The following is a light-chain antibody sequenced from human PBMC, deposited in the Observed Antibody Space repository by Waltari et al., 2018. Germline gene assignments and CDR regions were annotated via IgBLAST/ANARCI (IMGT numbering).Light chain of an antibody. CDR3: SSYAGSNYWV. V-gene: IGLV2-8*01. CDR2: ELS. CDR1: GSDVGKYDY. Sequence: QSALTQPPAASGSPGQSVTISCTGTGSDVGKYDYVSWYQQHPGKAPKLMIYELSKRPSGVPDRFSGSKSGSPASLTVSGLQAEDEADYYCSSYAGSNYWVFGGGTKLTVL. J-gene: IGLJ3*02.